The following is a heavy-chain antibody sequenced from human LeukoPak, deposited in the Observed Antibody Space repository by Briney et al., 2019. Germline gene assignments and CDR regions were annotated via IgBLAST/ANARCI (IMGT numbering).Heavy chain of an antibody. CDR1: GYSFINFG. D-gene: IGHD1-14*01. V-gene: IGHV1-18*01. CDR3: ARFATAGGTDY. J-gene: IGHJ4*02. CDR2: ISAYNGNT. Sequence: GASVRVSCKASGYSFINFGITWVRQAPGQGLEWMGWISAYNGNTNYAQKFQGRVTMTRDTSISTAYMELSRLRSDDTAVYYCARFATAGGTDYWGQGTLVTVSS.